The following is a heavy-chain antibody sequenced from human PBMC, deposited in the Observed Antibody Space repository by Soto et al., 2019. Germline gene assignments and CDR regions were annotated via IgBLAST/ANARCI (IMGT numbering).Heavy chain of an antibody. V-gene: IGHV4-34*01. CDR2: INHSGST. J-gene: IGHJ6*03. Sequence: QVQLQQWGAGLLKPSETLSLTCAVYGGSFSGYYWSWIRQPPGKGLEWIGEINHSGSTNYNPSLKSRVTISGETPKNQYSPLKSSATAADTAVYYCARGGKVRGVIISPYYYYMDVWGKGTTVTVSS. D-gene: IGHD3-10*01. CDR1: GGSFSGYY. CDR3: ARGGKVRGVIISPYYYYMDV.